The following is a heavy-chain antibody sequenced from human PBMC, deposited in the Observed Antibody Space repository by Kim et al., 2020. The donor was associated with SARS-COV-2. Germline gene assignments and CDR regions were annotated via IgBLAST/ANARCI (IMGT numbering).Heavy chain of an antibody. V-gene: IGHV4-59*01. Sequence: SETLSLTCTVSGGSISSYYWSWIRQPPGKGLEWIGYIYYSGSTNYNPSLKSRVTISVDTSKNQFSLKLSSVTAADTAVYYCARVPAFDYGDYDTLWYFDLWGRGTLVTVSS. J-gene: IGHJ2*01. CDR1: GGSISSYY. CDR2: IYYSGST. CDR3: ARVPAFDYGDYDTLWYFDL. D-gene: IGHD4-17*01.